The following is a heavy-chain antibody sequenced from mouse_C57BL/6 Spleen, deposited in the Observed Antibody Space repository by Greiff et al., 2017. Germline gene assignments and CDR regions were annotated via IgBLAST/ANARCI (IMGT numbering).Heavy chain of an antibody. CDR3: AGIYGNYLDELGY. J-gene: IGHJ3*02. Sequence: QVQLQQSGPELVKPGASVKISCKASGYAFISSWMNWVKQRPGKGLEWIGRIYPGDGDTNYNGKFKGTATLTADKSSSTAYMQLSSLTSEDSAVYFCAGIYGNYLDELGYWGQGTLVTVSA. CDR1: GYAFISSW. V-gene: IGHV1-82*01. D-gene: IGHD2-1*01. CDR2: IYPGDGDT.